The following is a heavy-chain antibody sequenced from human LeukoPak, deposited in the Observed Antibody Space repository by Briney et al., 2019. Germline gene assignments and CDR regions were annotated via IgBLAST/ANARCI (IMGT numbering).Heavy chain of an antibody. D-gene: IGHD1-26*01. CDR1: GGSINSYY. CDR3: ARGKAGGSYDY. CDR2: IYYSGST. J-gene: IGHJ4*02. V-gene: IGHV4-59*12. Sequence: SETLSLTCTVSGGSINSYYWSWIRQPPGKGLEWIGYIYYSGSTNYNPSLKSRVTISVDTSKNQFSLKLSSVTAADTAVYYCARGKAGGSYDYWGQGTLVTVSS.